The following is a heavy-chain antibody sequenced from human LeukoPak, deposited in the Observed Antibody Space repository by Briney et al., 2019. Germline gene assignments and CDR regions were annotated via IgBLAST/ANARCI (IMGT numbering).Heavy chain of an antibody. D-gene: IGHD3-10*01. V-gene: IGHV1-8*02. CDR1: GGTFSSYA. CDR2: MNPNSGNT. Sequence: ASVKVSCKASGGTFSSYAISWVRQAPGQGLEWMGWMNPNSGNTGYAQKFQGRVTMTRNTSISTAYMELSSLRSEDTAVYYCARGRTLGWFGPTAPDDYWGQGTLVTVSS. J-gene: IGHJ4*02. CDR3: ARGRTLGWFGPTAPDDY.